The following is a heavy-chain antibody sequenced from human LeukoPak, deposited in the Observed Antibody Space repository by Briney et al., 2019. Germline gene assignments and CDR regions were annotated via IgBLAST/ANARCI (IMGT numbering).Heavy chain of an antibody. V-gene: IGHV3-48*02. CDR1: GFTFSSYS. J-gene: IGHJ4*02. CDR3: ARDPTAYYDSSGYYLNTIDY. Sequence: PGGSLRLSCAASGFTFSSYSMNWVRQAPGKGLEWVSYISSSSGTIYYADSVKGRFTISRDNAKNSLYLQMNSLRDEDTAVYYCARDPTAYYDSSGYYLNTIDYWGQGTLVTVSS. D-gene: IGHD3-22*01. CDR2: ISSSSGTI.